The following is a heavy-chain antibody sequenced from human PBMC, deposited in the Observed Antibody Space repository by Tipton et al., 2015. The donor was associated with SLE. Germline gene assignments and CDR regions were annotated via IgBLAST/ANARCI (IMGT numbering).Heavy chain of an antibody. CDR3: ARGGRGVGGNPFDP. CDR2: VTQSGAT. Sequence: TLSLTCAVYGGSFNDYYWSWIRQPPGKGLEWIGEVTQSGATNYNPSLKSRVTISVDTSQTQFSLKLTSVTAADTAVYYCARGGRGVGGNPFDPWGQGTLVTVSS. CDR1: GGSFNDYY. J-gene: IGHJ5*02. V-gene: IGHV4-34*01. D-gene: IGHD4-23*01.